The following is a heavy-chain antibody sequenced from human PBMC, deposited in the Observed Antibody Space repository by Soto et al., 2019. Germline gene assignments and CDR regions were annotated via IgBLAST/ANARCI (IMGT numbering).Heavy chain of an antibody. J-gene: IGHJ4*02. CDR1: GYSFTSYW. CDR2: IYPGDSDT. V-gene: IGHV5-51*01. Sequence: GESLKISCKGSGYSFTSYWIGWVRQMPGKGLEWMGIIYPGDSDTRYSPSFQGQVTISADKSISTAYLQWSSLKASDTAMYYCARQAYYDSSGSNIIDYWGQGTLVTVSS. D-gene: IGHD3-22*01. CDR3: ARQAYYDSSGSNIIDY.